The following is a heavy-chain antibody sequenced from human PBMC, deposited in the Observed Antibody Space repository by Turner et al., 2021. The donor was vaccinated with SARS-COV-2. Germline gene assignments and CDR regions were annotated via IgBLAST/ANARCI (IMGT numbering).Heavy chain of an antibody. D-gene: IGHD3-3*01. V-gene: IGHV1-24*01. CDR1: GSSLRQLS. J-gene: IGHJ6*02. Sequence: QVQLLQSGAEVRKPGASVKVSCKVSGSSLRQLSIHWVRQAPGKGLEGVGGIKPENGEAIDAEKLKEIVTMRENAYLTTANMELGAMDSDTTAVDYFTKNTADYDYWGGQVGGGYGMDVWGQGTTVTVSS. CDR2: IKPENGEA. CDR3: TKNTADYDYWGGQVGGGYGMDV.